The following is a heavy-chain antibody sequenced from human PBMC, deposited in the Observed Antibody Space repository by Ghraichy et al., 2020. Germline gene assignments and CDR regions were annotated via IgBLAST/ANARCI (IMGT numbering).Heavy chain of an antibody. CDR3: ARDVGFDNSAGGLDV. Sequence: GGSLRLSCAASGFTFSSHAMNWVRQAPGKGLEWVSSISTRSTYKNYAASVKGRFTVSRDNAKNSLFLQMDSLRADDTAVYYCARDVGFDNSAGGLDVWGHGTWVIVSS. J-gene: IGHJ6*02. D-gene: IGHD4-23*01. CDR2: ISTRSTYK. CDR1: GFTFSSHA. V-gene: IGHV3-21*01.